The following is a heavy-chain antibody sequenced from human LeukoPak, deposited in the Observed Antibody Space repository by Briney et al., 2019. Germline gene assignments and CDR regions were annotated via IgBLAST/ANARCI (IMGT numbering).Heavy chain of an antibody. D-gene: IGHD5-18*01. Sequence: SETLSLTCTVSGGSISSSSYYWGWIRQPPGKGLEWIGSICYSGSTYYNPSLKSRVTISVDTSKNQFSLKLSSVTAADTAVYYCARSDSYGDFDYWGQGTLVTVSS. J-gene: IGHJ4*02. CDR1: GGSISSSSYY. V-gene: IGHV4-39*07. CDR2: ICYSGST. CDR3: ARSDSYGDFDY.